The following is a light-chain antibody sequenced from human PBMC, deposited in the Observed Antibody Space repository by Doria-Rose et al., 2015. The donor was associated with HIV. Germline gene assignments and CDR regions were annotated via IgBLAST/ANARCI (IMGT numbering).Light chain of an antibody. V-gene: IGKV3-20*01. J-gene: IGKJ1*01. CDR2: DGS. Sequence: EIVLTQSPGTLSLSPGERATLSCRASQSFSSTYLAWYQQKPGQAPSLLIYDGSTRATGIPDRFSASGPGTDFTLTINRLEPEDFALYYCQQYGTSWTFGQGTKVEI. CDR3: QQYGTSWT. CDR1: QSFSSTY.